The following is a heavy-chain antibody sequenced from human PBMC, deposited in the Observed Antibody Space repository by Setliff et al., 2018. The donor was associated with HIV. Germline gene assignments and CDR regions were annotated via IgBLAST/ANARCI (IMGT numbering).Heavy chain of an antibody. CDR1: GGSIGSHY. Sequence: SETLSLTCTVSGGSIGSHYWSWIRQPPGKGLEWIGNVYYSGNTNYNPSLRSRVTISVDTSKNQLSLKLRSVSAADTAVYYCARASSGYLIVHYWGQGTLVTVSS. CDR2: VYYSGNT. CDR3: ARASSGYLIVHY. D-gene: IGHD3-22*01. V-gene: IGHV4-59*08. J-gene: IGHJ4*02.